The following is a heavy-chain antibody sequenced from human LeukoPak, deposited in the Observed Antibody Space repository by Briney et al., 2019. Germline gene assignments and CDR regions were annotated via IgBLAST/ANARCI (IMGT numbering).Heavy chain of an antibody. CDR1: GGPISSYD. CDR2: IYYSGST. D-gene: IGHD7-27*01. CDR3: ARHHIDWGAFDI. V-gene: IGHV4-59*01. J-gene: IGHJ3*02. Sequence: SETLSLTCTVSGGPISSYDWSWIRQPLGKGLEWIGDIYYSGSTNYNPSLKRRVTISVDTSKNQFSLKLSSVTAADTAVYSCARHHIDWGAFDIWGQGTMVTVSS.